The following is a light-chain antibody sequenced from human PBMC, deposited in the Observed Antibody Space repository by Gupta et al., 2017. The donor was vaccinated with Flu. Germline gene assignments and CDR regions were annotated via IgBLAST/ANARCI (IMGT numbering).Light chain of an antibody. Sequence: QSALTQPRSVSGSPGQSVTISCTGTSSDVGRYTYVSWYQQHPGTAPKLMIYEVSNRPSGVSDRFSGSKSGSTASLTISGLQAEDEANYYCSSYAGSYTWVFGGGTKLTVL. V-gene: IGLV2-11*01. CDR1: SSDVGRYTY. CDR3: SSYAGSYTWV. J-gene: IGLJ2*01. CDR2: EVS.